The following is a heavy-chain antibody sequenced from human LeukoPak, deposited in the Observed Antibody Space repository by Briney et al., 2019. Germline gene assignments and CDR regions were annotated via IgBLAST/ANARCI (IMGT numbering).Heavy chain of an antibody. D-gene: IGHD3-10*01. CDR2: FDPEDGET. V-gene: IGHV1-24*01. CDR1: GYTLTELS. J-gene: IGHJ4*02. CDR3: ATSQWVYGSGSYNFDY. Sequence: GASVKVSCKVSGYTLTELSMHWVRQAPGKGLEWMGGFDPEDGETIYAQKFQGRVTMTEDTSTDTAYMELSSLRSEDTAVYYCATSQWVYGSGSYNFDYWGQGTLVTVSS.